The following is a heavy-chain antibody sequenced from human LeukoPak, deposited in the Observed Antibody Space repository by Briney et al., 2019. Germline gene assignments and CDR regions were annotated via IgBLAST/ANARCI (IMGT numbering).Heavy chain of an antibody. V-gene: IGHV4-61*02. CDR3: ARTYSSGWYRYFDY. D-gene: IGHD6-19*01. CDR2: LYSSENI. Sequence: SEALSLPFTVAGGSFSNGISYWSWIRPPAGKGLEWIGLLYSSENINYNPSLKSRVTISLDTSKNQFSLKLSSVTAADTAVYYCARTYSSGWYRYFDYWGQGTLVTVSS. CDR1: GGSFSNGISY. J-gene: IGHJ4*02.